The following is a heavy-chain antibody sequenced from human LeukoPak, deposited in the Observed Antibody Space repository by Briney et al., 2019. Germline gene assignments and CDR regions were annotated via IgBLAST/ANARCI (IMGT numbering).Heavy chain of an antibody. D-gene: IGHD3-10*01. Sequence: PGGSLRLSCAASGFTFSDYFMTWIRQAPGKGLEWLSGISASGTAIYYRDSLKGRFTISRDNAKNSLYLQMNSLRAGDTAVYYCARGVTWFGESYYFDYWGQGTLVTVSS. CDR2: ISASGTAI. CDR3: ARGVTWFGESYYFDY. J-gene: IGHJ4*02. V-gene: IGHV3-11*04. CDR1: GFTFSDYF.